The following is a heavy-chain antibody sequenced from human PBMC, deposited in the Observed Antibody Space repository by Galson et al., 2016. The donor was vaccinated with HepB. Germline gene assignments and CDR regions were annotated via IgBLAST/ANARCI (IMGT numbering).Heavy chain of an antibody. CDR1: GDSISGTSYY. CDR2: GHYSGST. CDR3: ARRHSDYSYDSSNYHGPYYFDY. V-gene: IGHV4-39*01. J-gene: IGHJ4*02. Sequence: ETLSLTCTVSGDSISGTSYYWAWIRQPPGKGPEWIGSGHYSGSTYYKPSLKSRVTISVDTSKNQFSLRLSSVTAAVTAAYYCARRHSDYSYDSSNYHGPYYFDYWSQGTLVTVSS. D-gene: IGHD3-22*01.